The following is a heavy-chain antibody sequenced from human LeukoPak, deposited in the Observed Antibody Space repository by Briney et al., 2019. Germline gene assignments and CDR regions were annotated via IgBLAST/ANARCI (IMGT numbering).Heavy chain of an antibody. CDR1: GFTFSCYN. CDR3: ARSSPHCSSTSCYNDAFDI. CDR2: IPTIIRYI. D-gene: IGHD2-2*02. Sequence: GCLRLPRAASGFTFSCYNLNWVRQAPGKGLGWVSSIPTIIRYIYYADSVKGRFTICRDNAKNSLYLQMNSLRAEDTAVYYCARSSPHCSSTSCYNDAFDIWGQGTMVTVSS. V-gene: IGHV3-21*01. J-gene: IGHJ3*02.